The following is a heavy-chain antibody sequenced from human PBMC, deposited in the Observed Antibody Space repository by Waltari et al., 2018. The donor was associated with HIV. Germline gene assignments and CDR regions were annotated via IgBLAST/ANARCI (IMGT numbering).Heavy chain of an antibody. Sequence: QLQLQESGPGLVKPSETLSLTCTVSGGSISSSSYYWGWIRQPPGKGLEWIGSIYYSGSTYYNPSLKSRVTISVDTSKNQFSLKLSSVTAADTAVYYCARDSAITGTTIGYFDYWGQGTLVTVSS. J-gene: IGHJ4*02. D-gene: IGHD1-20*01. CDR2: IYYSGST. CDR1: GGSISSSSYY. CDR3: ARDSAITGTTIGYFDY. V-gene: IGHV4-39*07.